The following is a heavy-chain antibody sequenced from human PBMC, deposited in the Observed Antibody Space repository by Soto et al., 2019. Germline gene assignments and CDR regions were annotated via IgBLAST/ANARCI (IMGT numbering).Heavy chain of an antibody. V-gene: IGHV1-2*04. CDR1: GYTFTGYY. J-gene: IGHJ4*02. Sequence: ASVKVSCKASGYTFTGYYMHWVRQAPGQGLEWMGWINPNSGGTNYAQKFQGWVTMTRDTSISTAYMELSRLRSDDTAVYYCAREESGSYNHRSFDYWGQGTLVTVSS. CDR2: INPNSGGT. CDR3: AREESGSYNHRSFDY. D-gene: IGHD1-26*01.